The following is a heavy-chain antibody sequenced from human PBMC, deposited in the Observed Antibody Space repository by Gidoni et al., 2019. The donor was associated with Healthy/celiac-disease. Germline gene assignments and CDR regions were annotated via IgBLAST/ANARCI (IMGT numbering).Heavy chain of an antibody. CDR1: GYTFTGYY. CDR2: INPNSGGT. D-gene: IGHD2-21*02. V-gene: IGHV1-2*02. CDR3: ARDGETVVTPGEWCDY. J-gene: IGHJ4*02. Sequence: QVQLVQSGAEVKKPGASVKVSCKASGYTFTGYYMHWVRQAPGQGLEWMGWINPNSGGTNYEQKFQGRVTMTRDTSISTAYMELSRLRSDDTAVYYCARDGETVVTPGEWCDYWGQGTLVTVSS.